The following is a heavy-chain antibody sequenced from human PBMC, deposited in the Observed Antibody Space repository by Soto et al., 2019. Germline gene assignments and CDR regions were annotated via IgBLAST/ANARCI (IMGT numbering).Heavy chain of an antibody. V-gene: IGHV3-15*01. CDR2: IKSKADGGTT. Sequence: PGGSLRLSCAASGFIFSNAWMSWVRQAPGKGLEWVGRIKSKADGGTTNYAAPVKGRFNISRGGSKNTLYLQMNGLKTEDTAVYYCTTGWSSKDYWGQGTLVTVSS. CDR1: GFIFSNAW. J-gene: IGHJ4*02. CDR3: TTGWSSKDY. D-gene: IGHD3-3*01.